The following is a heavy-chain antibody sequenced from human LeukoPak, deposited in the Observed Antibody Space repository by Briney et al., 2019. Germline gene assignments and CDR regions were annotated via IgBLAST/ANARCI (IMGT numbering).Heavy chain of an antibody. D-gene: IGHD1-1*01. V-gene: IGHV4-34*01. CDR1: GGSFSGYY. J-gene: IGHJ6*02. CDR2: INHSGST. CDR3: GTSRSSYYYYGMDV. Sequence: SETLSLTCAVYGGSFSGYYWSWIRQPPGKGLEWIGEINHSGSTNYNPSLKSRVTISVDTSKNQFSLKLSSVTAADTAVYYCGTSRSSYYYYGMDVWGQGATVTVSS.